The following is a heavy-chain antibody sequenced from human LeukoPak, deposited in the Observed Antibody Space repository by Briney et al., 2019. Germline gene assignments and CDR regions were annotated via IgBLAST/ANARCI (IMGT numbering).Heavy chain of an antibody. CDR2: IIPIFGTA. Sequence: SVKVSCKASGGTFSSYAISWVRQAPGQGLEWMGGIIPIFGTANYAQKFQGRVTITADESTSTAYMELSSLRSEDTAVYYCARGYSYGNWFDPWGQGTLVTVSS. D-gene: IGHD5-18*01. CDR1: GGTFSSYA. V-gene: IGHV1-69*13. J-gene: IGHJ5*02. CDR3: ARGYSYGNWFDP.